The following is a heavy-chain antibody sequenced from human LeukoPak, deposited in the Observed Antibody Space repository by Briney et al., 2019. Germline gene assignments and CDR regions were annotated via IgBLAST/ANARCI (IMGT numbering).Heavy chain of an antibody. V-gene: IGHV1-69*01. J-gene: IGHJ6*03. CDR1: GGTFSSYA. CDR2: IIPIFGTA. Sequence: SVKVSCKASGGTFSSYAISWVRQAPGQGLEWMGGIIPIFGTANYAQKFQGRVTITADESTSTAYMELSSLRSEGTAVYYCAGTPPLRNYMDVWGKGTTVTVSS. CDR3: AGTPPLRNYMDV. D-gene: IGHD1-7*01.